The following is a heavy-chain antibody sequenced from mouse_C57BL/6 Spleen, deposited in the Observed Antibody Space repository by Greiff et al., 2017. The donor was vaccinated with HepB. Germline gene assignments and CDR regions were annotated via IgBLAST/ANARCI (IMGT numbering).Heavy chain of an antibody. CDR1: GFSFTSYG. CDR2: IWSGGST. Sequence: VQLQQSGPGLVQPSQSLSITCTVSGFSFTSYGVHWVRQSPGKGLEWLGVIWSGGSTDYNAAFISRLSISKDNSKSQVVFKMHSLQADDAAIYYCANYGNYEGLYFDVWGTGTTVTVSS. D-gene: IGHD2-1*01. J-gene: IGHJ1*03. CDR3: ANYGNYEGLYFDV. V-gene: IGHV2-2*01.